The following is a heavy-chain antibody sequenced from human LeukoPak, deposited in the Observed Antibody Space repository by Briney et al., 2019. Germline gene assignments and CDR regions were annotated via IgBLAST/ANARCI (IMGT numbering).Heavy chain of an antibody. J-gene: IGHJ4*02. D-gene: IGHD2-21*01. CDR3: ARTYCGTNACPFDF. CDR1: GVSISSYY. V-gene: IGHV4-59*08. Sequence: SETLSLTCTVSGVSISSYYWSWVRQPPGKGLECLGFIFHTGTTNYNPSLKSRVTISVDTSKNQFSLNLSSVTAADTAVYYCARTYCGTNACPFDFWGQGTLVTVSS. CDR2: IFHTGTT.